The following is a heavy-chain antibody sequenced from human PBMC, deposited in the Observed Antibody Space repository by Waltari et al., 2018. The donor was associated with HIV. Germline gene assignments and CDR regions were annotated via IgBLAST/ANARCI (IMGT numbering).Heavy chain of an antibody. CDR3: ARENDPSGSYYYNAFDI. J-gene: IGHJ3*02. D-gene: IGHD3-10*01. CDR1: GFTFRTFG. V-gene: IGHV3-33*01. CDR2: IWFDGSKE. Sequence: LVESGGGVVQPGKSLTLSCAASGFTFRTFGFHWVRQVPGKGLEWVALIWFDGSKEFYADSVKGRFTISRDNSKNTLYLQMNSLRDEDTALYHCARENDPSGSYYYNAFDIWGQGTTVTVSS.